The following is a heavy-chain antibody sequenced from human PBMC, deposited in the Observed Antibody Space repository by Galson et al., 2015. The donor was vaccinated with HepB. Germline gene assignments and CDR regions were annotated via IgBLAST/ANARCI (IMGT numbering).Heavy chain of an antibody. CDR3: ARREQLERGVDDYYGMDV. Sequence: QSGAEVKKPGESLRISCMGSGYSFTSYWISWVRQMPGKGLEWMGRIDPSDSYTNYSPSFQGHVTISADKSISTAYLQWSSLKASDTAMYYCARREQLERGVDDYYGMDVWGQGTTVTVSS. V-gene: IGHV5-10-1*01. J-gene: IGHJ6*02. D-gene: IGHD1-1*01. CDR2: IDPSDSYT. CDR1: GYSFTSYW.